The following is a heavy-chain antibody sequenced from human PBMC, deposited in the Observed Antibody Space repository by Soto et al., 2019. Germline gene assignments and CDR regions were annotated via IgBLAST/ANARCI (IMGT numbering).Heavy chain of an antibody. CDR1: GYTLTELS. CDR3: ATPMRTIFGVVRYGMDV. Sequence: GASVKVSCKVSGYTLTELSMHWVRQAPGKGLEWMGGFDPEDGETIYAQKSQGRVTMTEDTSTDTAYMELSSLRSEDTAVYYCATPMRTIFGVVRYGMDVWGHGTTVTVSS. J-gene: IGHJ6*02. D-gene: IGHD3-3*01. V-gene: IGHV1-24*01. CDR2: FDPEDGET.